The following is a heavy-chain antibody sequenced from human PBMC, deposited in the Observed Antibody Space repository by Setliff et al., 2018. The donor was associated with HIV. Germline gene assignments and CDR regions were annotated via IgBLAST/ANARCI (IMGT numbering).Heavy chain of an antibody. CDR3: AREATPRHSSGWVYFDY. J-gene: IGHJ4*02. CDR1: GFSFSDYA. V-gene: IGHV3-11*04. Sequence: PGGSLRLSCVASGFSFSDYAMGWVRQAPGKGPEWVSYITGSGDTIYYADSVKGRFTMSRDNAKDSVYLQMNTLRVEDTAVYYCAREATPRHSSGWVYFDYWGQGMMVTAPQ. CDR2: ITGSGDTI. D-gene: IGHD6-19*01.